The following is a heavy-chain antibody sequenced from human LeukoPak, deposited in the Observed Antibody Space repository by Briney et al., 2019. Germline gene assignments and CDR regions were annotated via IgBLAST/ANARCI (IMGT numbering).Heavy chain of an antibody. CDR2: IDSSGSTR. D-gene: IGHD3-10*01. J-gene: IGHJ4*02. Sequence: PGGSLRLSCAASGFTFSDYYMKWIRQAPGKGLGRVSYIDSSGSTRYYADSVKGRFTISRDNGKNSLYLQVNSLRADDTAVYYCARSGLYGSGSYYFDYWGQGTLVTVSS. V-gene: IGHV3-11*01. CDR1: GFTFSDYY. CDR3: ARSGLYGSGSYYFDY.